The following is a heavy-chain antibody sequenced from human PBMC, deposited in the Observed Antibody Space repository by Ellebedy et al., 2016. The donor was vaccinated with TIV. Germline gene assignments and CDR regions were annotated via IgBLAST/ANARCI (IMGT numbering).Heavy chain of an antibody. Sequence: GESLKISCAASGFTFSDYVMHWVRQAPGKGLEWVSLIWYDGSKKYYADAVKGRLTSSRDNSKNTRYLQMNSLTAEDTAVYYCARVIGIAAAGTPAFDIWGQGTKVTVS. D-gene: IGHD6-13*01. CDR1: GFTFSDYV. CDR2: IWYDGSKK. V-gene: IGHV3-33*01. CDR3: ARVIGIAAAGTPAFDI. J-gene: IGHJ3*02.